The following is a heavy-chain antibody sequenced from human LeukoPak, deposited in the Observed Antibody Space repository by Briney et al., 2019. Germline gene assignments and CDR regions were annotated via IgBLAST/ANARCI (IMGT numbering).Heavy chain of an antibody. D-gene: IGHD3-3*01. V-gene: IGHV3-23*01. J-gene: IGHJ4*02. CDR2: ISGSGGST. CDR3: AKGARPSIFGVVKPAAEDDY. Sequence: GGSLRLSCAASGFTFSSYAMSWVRRAPGKGLEWVSAISGSGGSTYYADSVKGRFTISRDNSKNTLYLQMNSLRAEDTAVYYYAKGARPSIFGVVKPAAEDDYWGQGTLVTVSS. CDR1: GFTFSSYA.